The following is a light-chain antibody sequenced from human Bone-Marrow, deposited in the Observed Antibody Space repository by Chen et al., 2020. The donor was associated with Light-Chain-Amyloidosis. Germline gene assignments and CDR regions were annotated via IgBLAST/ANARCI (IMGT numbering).Light chain of an antibody. Sequence: QSALTQPASVPGSPGQSITISCTGTIGDVGTYNYVSWYQQHPGKAPKVMIYAVSNRPSGVSNRFAGSKSGNTASLTISGLQAEDEADYYCSSFTSSSSYVFGPGTKVTVL. CDR2: AVS. CDR1: IGDVGTYNY. J-gene: IGLJ1*01. V-gene: IGLV2-14*01. CDR3: SSFTSSSSYV.